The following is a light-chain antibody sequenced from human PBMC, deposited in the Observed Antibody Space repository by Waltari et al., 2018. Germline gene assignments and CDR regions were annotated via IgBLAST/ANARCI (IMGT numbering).Light chain of an antibody. CDR3: QSYDSSLSGRV. CDR2: ANT. V-gene: IGLV1-40*01. CDR1: GSKMGTGKD. Sequence: QAVLRQPPSVSGAPGQRVIISGTGSGSKMGTGKDVHGYQQLPGTAPKLLISANTNRPSGVPDRFSASKSGTSASLAITGLQAEDEADYYCQSYDSSLSGRVFGGGTKLTVL. J-gene: IGLJ3*02.